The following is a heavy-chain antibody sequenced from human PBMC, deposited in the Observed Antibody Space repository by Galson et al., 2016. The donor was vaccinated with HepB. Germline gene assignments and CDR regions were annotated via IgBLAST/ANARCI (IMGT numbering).Heavy chain of an antibody. CDR3: ARDPSVRLLRHFDF. Sequence: SVKASCKASGYSFTTYTMNWVRQAPGQGLEWMGWINTNTGTPTYAQGFTGRFVFSLDTSVSTAYLEISSLKAEDTGVYYCARDPSVRLLRHFDFWGQGTVVTVSS. CDR2: INTNTGTP. CDR1: GYSFTTYT. V-gene: IGHV7-4-1*02. J-gene: IGHJ3*01. D-gene: IGHD6-25*01.